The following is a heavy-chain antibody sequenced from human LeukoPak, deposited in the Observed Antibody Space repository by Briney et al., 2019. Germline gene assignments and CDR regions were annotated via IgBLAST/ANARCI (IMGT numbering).Heavy chain of an antibody. Sequence: GGSLRLSCAASGFTFSSHWMSWVRQAPGKGLEWVANIKQDGSDRYYVDSVKGRFTISRDNAKNSLYLQMNSLRAEDTAVYYCARRIEVPGVTGWGYGMDVWGQGTTVTVSS. D-gene: IGHD3-22*01. J-gene: IGHJ6*02. CDR3: ARRIEVPGVTGWGYGMDV. CDR1: GFTFSSHW. V-gene: IGHV3-7*01. CDR2: IKQDGSDR.